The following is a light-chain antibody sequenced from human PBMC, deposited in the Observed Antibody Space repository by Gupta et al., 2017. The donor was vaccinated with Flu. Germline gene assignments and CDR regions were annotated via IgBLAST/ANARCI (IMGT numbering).Light chain of an antibody. CDR1: KGISNY. Sequence: VGGRVTLSGGASKGISNYLEWLQQKPRDAPKCLIYNASSVKSGVPSKFSGSGFGTDFTLTISSLQAEDFAIYYWQQEKSCPFPFGHGTHVDIK. CDR2: NAS. J-gene: IGKJ3*01. CDR3: QQEKSCPFP. V-gene: IGKV1-16*02.